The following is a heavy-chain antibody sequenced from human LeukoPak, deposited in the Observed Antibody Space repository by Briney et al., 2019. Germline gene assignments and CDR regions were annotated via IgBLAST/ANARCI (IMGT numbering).Heavy chain of an antibody. CDR2: VYYTGST. CDR3: ARHSGSGSLSRPFDP. V-gene: IGHV4-39*01. Sequence: SETLSLTCTVSGDSVTSGSFYWAWLRQPPGKGLEWIATVYYTGSTYYNPSLRSRVTISIDTSKNQFSLKLRSVVAPDTALYYCARHSGSGSLSRPFDPWGQGTLVTVSS. CDR1: GDSVTSGSFY. J-gene: IGHJ5*02. D-gene: IGHD3-10*01.